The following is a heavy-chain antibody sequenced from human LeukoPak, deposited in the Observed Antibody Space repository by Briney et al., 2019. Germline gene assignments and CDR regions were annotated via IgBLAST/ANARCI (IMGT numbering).Heavy chain of an antibody. CDR3: AKGGLNAGELYTNYFDY. D-gene: IGHD3-10*01. Sequence: GASLRLSCAASGFTFSSYAMSWVRQAPGKGLEWVSAISGSGGDTNYADSVKGRFTISRDNSKNTLYLQMNSLRAEDTAVYYCAKGGLNAGELYTNYFDYWGQGTLVTVSS. CDR2: ISGSGGDT. V-gene: IGHV3-23*01. J-gene: IGHJ4*02. CDR1: GFTFSSYA.